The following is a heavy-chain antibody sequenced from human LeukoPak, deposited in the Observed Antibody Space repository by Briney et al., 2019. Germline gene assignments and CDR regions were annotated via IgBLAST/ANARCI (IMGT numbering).Heavy chain of an antibody. CDR1: GFTFSSYS. CDR2: ISSSSSYI. J-gene: IGHJ4*02. CDR3: ARDPAAPFDY. V-gene: IGHV3-21*01. Sequence: GGSLRLSCAASGFTFSSYSMNWVRKAPGNGLEWVSSISSSSSYIYYADSVKSRFTISRDNAKSSLYLQMNSPRAEDTAVYYSARDPAAPFDYWGQGTLVTGSS. D-gene: IGHD6-6*01.